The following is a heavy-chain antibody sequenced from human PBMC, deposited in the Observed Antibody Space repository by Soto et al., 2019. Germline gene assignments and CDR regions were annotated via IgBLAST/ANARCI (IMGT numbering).Heavy chain of an antibody. CDR3: AKSKYITVVTATTYYFDY. V-gene: IGHV3-23*01. CDR2: ISGSGGST. CDR1: GFTFSSYA. Sequence: GGSLRLSCAASGFTFSSYAMSWVRQAPGKGLEWVSAISGSGGSTYYADSVKGRFTISRGNSKNTLYLQMNSLRAEDTAVYYCAKSKYITVVTATTYYFDYWGQGTLVTVSS. D-gene: IGHD2-21*02. J-gene: IGHJ4*02.